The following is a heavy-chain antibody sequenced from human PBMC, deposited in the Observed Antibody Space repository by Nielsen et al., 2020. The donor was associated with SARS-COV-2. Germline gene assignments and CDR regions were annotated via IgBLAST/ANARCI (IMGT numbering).Heavy chain of an antibody. V-gene: IGHV4-59*01. CDR1: GGSISSYY. J-gene: IGHJ6*03. CDR3: ARVKRITMIVVVIPYYYMDV. CDR2: IYYSGST. D-gene: IGHD3-22*01. Sequence: ETLSLTCTVSGGSISSYYWSWIRQPPGKGLEWIGYIYYSGSTNYNPSLKSRVTISVDTSKNQFSLKLSSVTAADTAVYYCARVKRITMIVVVIPYYYMDVWGKGTTVTVSS.